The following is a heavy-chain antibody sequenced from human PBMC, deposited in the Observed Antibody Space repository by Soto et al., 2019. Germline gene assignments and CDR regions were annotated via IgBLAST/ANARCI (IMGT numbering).Heavy chain of an antibody. V-gene: IGHV3-53*01. D-gene: IGHD3-10*01. J-gene: IGHJ6*02. Sequence: GGSLRLSCAASGFTVTIYYMRWVRQAPGKGLEWVSLIYTGGNTNYADSVKGRFTISRDNSKNTPYLQMNSLRAEDTAVYYCARDYYYGSGNYYRADYYHYGMDVWGQGTTVTVS. CDR3: ARDYYYGSGNYYRADYYHYGMDV. CDR2: IYTGGNT. CDR1: GFTVTIYY.